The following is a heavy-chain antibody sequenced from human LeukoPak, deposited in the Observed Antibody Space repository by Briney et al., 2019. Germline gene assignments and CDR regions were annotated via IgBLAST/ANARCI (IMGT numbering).Heavy chain of an antibody. V-gene: IGHV1-3*01. CDR3: ARALLYSSGWYAGY. CDR2: INAGNGNT. Sequence: ASVKVSCKASGYTFTSYGISWVRQAPGQGLEWMGWINAGNGNTKYSQKFQGRVTITRDTSASTAYMELSSLRSEDTAVYYCARALLYSSGWYAGYWGQGTLVTVSS. D-gene: IGHD6-19*01. J-gene: IGHJ4*02. CDR1: GYTFTSYG.